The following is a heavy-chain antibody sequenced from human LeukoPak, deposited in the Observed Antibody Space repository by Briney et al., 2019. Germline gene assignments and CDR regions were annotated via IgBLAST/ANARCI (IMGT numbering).Heavy chain of an antibody. CDR2: INHSGST. CDR1: GGSFSGYY. J-gene: IGHJ5*02. CDR3: ARTRVTTMVRGFDP. Sequence: PSETLSLTCAVYGGSFSGYYWSWIRQPPAKGLEWIGEINHSGSTNYNPSLKSRVTISVDTSKNQFSLKLSSVTAADTAVYYCARTRVTTMVRGFDPWGQGTLVTVSS. D-gene: IGHD3-10*01. V-gene: IGHV4-34*01.